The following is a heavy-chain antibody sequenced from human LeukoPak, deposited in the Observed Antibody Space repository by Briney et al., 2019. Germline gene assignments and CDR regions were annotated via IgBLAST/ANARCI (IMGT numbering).Heavy chain of an antibody. J-gene: IGHJ3*02. CDR3: ARVSRYSYGFGYAFDI. CDR2: TSAYNGNT. CDR1: GYTFTSYG. D-gene: IGHD5-18*01. Sequence: ASVKVSCKASGYTFTSYGISWVRQAPGQGLEWMGWTSAYNGNTNYAQKLQGRVTMTTDTSTSTAYMELRSLRSDDTAVYYCARVSRYSYGFGYAFDIWGQGTMVTVSS. V-gene: IGHV1-18*01.